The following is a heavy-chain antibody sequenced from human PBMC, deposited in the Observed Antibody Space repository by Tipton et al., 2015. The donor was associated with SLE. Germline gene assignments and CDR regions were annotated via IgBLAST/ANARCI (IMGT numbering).Heavy chain of an antibody. D-gene: IGHD2-2*03. J-gene: IGHJ3*02. CDR1: GFTLTGYE. CDR3: AGSLDSIDAPDAFDI. CDR2: IRSSGSTI. V-gene: IGHV3-48*03. Sequence: SLRLSCAASGFTLTGYEMNWVRQAPGKGLEWVSYIRSSGSTIYYANSVKGRFTISRDNAKNSLYLQMNSLRVEDTAVYYCAGSLDSIDAPDAFDIWGQGTMVILSS.